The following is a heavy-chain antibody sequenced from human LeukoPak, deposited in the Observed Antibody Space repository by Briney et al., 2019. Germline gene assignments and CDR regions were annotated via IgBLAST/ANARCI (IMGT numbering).Heavy chain of an antibody. D-gene: IGHD3-3*01. V-gene: IGHV3-30*18. Sequence: PGRSLRLSCAASGFTFSSYGMHWVRQAPGKGLEWVAAISYDGSNKYYADSVKGRFTISRDNSKNTLYLQMNSLRAEDTAVYYCAKDSNDFWSGYSTGFDYWGQGTLVTVSS. CDR3: AKDSNDFWSGYSTGFDY. CDR2: ISYDGSNK. CDR1: GFTFSSYG. J-gene: IGHJ4*02.